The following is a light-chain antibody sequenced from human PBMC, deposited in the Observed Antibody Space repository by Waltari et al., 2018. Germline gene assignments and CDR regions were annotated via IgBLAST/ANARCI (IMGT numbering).Light chain of an antibody. CDR3: QHYVRLPVT. Sequence: EMVLTQSPGTLSLSPGERATLSCWTSQSVGRTFAWYQQQPGQPPRLLIYGASIRATGIPDRFRGSGSGTDFSLTISRLEPEDFAVYYCQHYVRLPVTFGQGTKVEIK. CDR2: GAS. J-gene: IGKJ1*01. V-gene: IGKV3-20*01. CDR1: QSVGRTF.